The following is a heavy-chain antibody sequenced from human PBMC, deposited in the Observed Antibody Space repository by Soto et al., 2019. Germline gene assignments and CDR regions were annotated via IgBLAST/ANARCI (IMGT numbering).Heavy chain of an antibody. CDR1: GGSLNSGSYY. CDR2: IYHSGDT. V-gene: IGHV4-39*01. J-gene: IGHJ3*02. CDR3: ARGGTFDI. D-gene: IGHD3-16*01. Sequence: PSETLSLTCTVSGGSLNSGSYYWGWIRQPPGKGLGWVGSIYHSGDTYYNPSLKSRVSISVDTSKNQFSLKLSSVTAADTAVYYCARGGTFDIWGQGTMVTVS.